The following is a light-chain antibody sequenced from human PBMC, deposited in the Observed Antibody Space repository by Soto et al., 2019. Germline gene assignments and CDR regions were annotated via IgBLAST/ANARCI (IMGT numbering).Light chain of an antibody. V-gene: IGKV3D-15*01. CDR2: GAS. CDR3: QQYYTWPIT. J-gene: IGKJ4*01. Sequence: EIVMTQSPATLSVSPGERATLSCRASQGVSSKLAWYQQKPGQAPRLLISGASTGATGIPARFSGSGSGTDFTLTISSLQSEDCAVYYCQQYYTWPITFGGGTKVDIK. CDR1: QGVSSK.